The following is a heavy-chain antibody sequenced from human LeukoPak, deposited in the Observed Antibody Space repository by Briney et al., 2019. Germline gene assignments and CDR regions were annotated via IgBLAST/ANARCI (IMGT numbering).Heavy chain of an antibody. J-gene: IGHJ4*02. D-gene: IGHD6-19*01. Sequence: SESLSLTCTVSGGSVSSSSYYWGWLRQPPGKGLEWIGSIYYSGSTYYNPSLKSRVTISVDTSKNQFSLKLSSVTAADTAVYYCARHAGYSSGWYPLWGQGTLVTVSS. CDR1: GGSVSSSSYY. V-gene: IGHV4-39*01. CDR3: ARHAGYSSGWYPL. CDR2: IYYSGST.